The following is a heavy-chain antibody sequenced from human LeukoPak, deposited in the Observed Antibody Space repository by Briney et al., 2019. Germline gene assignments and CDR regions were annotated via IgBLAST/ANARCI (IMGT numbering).Heavy chain of an antibody. CDR1: GFTVSSNY. V-gene: IGHV3-53*01. CDR3: ARDRDNWNYWCLDY. J-gene: IGHJ4*02. CDR2: IYSGGST. D-gene: IGHD1-7*01. Sequence: PGGSLRLSCAASGFTVSSNYMSWVRQAPGKGLEWVSVIYSGGSTYYADSVKGRFTISRDNAKNSLYLQMNSLRAEDTAVYYCARDRDNWNYWCLDYWGQGTLVTVSS.